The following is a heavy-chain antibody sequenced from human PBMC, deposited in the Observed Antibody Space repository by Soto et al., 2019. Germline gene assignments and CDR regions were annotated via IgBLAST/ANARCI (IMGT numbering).Heavy chain of an antibody. Sequence: SETLSLTCTVSGGSISSYYWSWIRQPPGKGLEWIGYIYYSGSTNYNPSLKSRVTISVDTSKNQFSLKLSSVTAADTAVDYCERASVSYYPFDYWGQGTLVTVS. D-gene: IGHD1-26*01. CDR1: GGSISSYY. J-gene: IGHJ4*02. V-gene: IGHV4-59*01. CDR3: ERASVSYYPFDY. CDR2: IYYSGST.